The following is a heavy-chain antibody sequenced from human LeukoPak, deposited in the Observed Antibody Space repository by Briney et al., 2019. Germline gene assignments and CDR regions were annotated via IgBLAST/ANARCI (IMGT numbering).Heavy chain of an antibody. CDR3: ARDAKGTSLPDY. CDR1: GYTFTSYG. CDR2: ISAYNGNT. V-gene: IGHV1-18*01. D-gene: IGHD2-2*01. J-gene: IGHJ4*02. Sequence: ASVKVSCKASGYTFTSYGISWVRQAPGQGREWMGWISAYNGNTNYAQKLQGRVTMTTDTSTSTAYMELRSLRSDDTAVYYCARDAKGTSLPDYWGQGTLVTVSS.